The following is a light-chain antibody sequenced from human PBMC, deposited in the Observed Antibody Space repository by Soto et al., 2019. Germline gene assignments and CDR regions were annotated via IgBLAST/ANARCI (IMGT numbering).Light chain of an antibody. Sequence: SVLTQPPSASGTPGQRVTVSCSGSNSNIGNNYVFWYQHLPGTAPKLLIYRNDQRPSGVSARFSGSKSGTSASLAISGLRSEDEADYYCAAWDDSLSGSYVFGPGTKPTVL. CDR1: NSNIGNNY. CDR2: RND. CDR3: AAWDDSLSGSYV. J-gene: IGLJ1*01. V-gene: IGLV1-47*01.